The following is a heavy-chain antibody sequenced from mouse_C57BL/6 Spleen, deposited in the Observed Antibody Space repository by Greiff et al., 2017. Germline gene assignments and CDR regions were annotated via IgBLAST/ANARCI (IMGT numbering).Heavy chain of an antibody. V-gene: IGHV14-4*01. CDR2: IDPENGDT. CDR3: TTGVYAMDY. J-gene: IGHJ4*01. CDR1: GFNIKDDY. Sequence: DVQLQESGAELVRPGASVKLSCTASGFNIKDDYMHWVKQRPEQGLEWIGWIDPENGDTEYASKFQGKATITADTSSNTAYLQLSSLTSEDTAVYYCTTGVYAMDYWGQGTSVTVSS.